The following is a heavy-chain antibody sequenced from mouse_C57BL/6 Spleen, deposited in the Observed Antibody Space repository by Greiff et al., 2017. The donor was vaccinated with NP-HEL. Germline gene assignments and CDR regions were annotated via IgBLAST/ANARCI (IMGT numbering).Heavy chain of an antibody. V-gene: IGHV1-72*01. Sequence: QVQLQQPGAELVKPGASVKLSCKASGYTFTSYWMHWVKQRPGRGLEWIGRIDPNSGGTKYNEKFKSKATLTVDKPSSTAYMRLSSLTSEDSAVYYCARGEGYGYVFYYFDYWGQGTTLTVSS. J-gene: IGHJ2*01. CDR1: GYTFTSYW. CDR2: IDPNSGGT. CDR3: ARGEGYGYVFYYFDY. D-gene: IGHD2-2*01.